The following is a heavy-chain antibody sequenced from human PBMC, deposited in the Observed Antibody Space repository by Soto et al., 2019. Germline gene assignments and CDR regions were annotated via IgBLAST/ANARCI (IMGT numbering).Heavy chain of an antibody. CDR2: ISGSGGSS. CDR3: EKAHMVVVVAAPPDYFDY. D-gene: IGHD2-15*01. J-gene: IGHJ4*02. Sequence: EVQLVESGGGLVQPGGSLRLSCAASGFTFSSYAVTWVRQAPGKGLEWVSAISGSGGSSYYAVPVKGRFTISRDNSKSPLDPQTNSLTAEDTAVYYCEKAHMVVVVAAPPDYFDYWGQGTLVTLSS. CDR1: GFTFSSYA. V-gene: IGHV3-23*04.